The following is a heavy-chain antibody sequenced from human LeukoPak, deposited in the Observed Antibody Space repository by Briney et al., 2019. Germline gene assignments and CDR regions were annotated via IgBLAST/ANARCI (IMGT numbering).Heavy chain of an antibody. V-gene: IGHV3-11*04. CDR3: AKGGNLDS. J-gene: IGHJ5*01. CDR1: GFIFSDYY. CDR2: ISTSGTTI. Sequence: NPGGSLRLSCEASGFIFSDYYMSWIRQIPGKGLEWLSYISTSGTTISYRDSVKGRFTISRDNAKNSLFLQMNSQRAEDTAVYYCAKGGNLDSWGQGTLVTVSS.